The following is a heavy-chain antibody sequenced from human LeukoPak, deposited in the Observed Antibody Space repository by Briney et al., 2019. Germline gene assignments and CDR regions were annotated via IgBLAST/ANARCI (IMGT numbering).Heavy chain of an antibody. D-gene: IGHD3-3*01. CDR1: GGSISGSISSSTYY. V-gene: IGHV4-39*01. J-gene: IGHJ4*02. CDR2: MYYSGGT. CDR3: ATSLWSVYYFDY. Sequence: PSETLSLTCTVSGGSISGSISSSTYYWGWLRQPPGKGLEWFGIMYYSGGTYYNPSLKSRVTIPVDTSKNQFSLKLNSVTAADTAMYYCATSLWSVYYFDYWGQGILVTVSS.